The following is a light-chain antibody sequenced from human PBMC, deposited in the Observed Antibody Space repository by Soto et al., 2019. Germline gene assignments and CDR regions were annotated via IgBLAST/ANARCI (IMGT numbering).Light chain of an antibody. CDR3: QQYGSSNT. Sequence: EIVLTQSPATLSLSPGERATLSCRASQSVSSYLAWYQQKPGQAPRLLIYDASNRATGIPARFSGSGSGTGFTLTISRLEPEDFAVYYCQQYGSSNTFGQGTKVDIK. CDR2: DAS. CDR1: QSVSSY. V-gene: IGKV3-11*01. J-gene: IGKJ2*01.